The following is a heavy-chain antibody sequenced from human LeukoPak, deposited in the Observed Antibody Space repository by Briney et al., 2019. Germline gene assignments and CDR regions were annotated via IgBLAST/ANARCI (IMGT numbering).Heavy chain of an antibody. V-gene: IGHV3-48*04. D-gene: IGHD6-19*01. CDR2: ISSSSSPI. Sequence: PGGSLRLSCAASGFTFSSYSMNWARQAPGKGLEWVSYISSSSSPIYYADSVKGRFTISRDNAKNSLYLQMNSLRAEDTAVYYCARRGVAGYDFWGQGTLVTVSS. J-gene: IGHJ4*02. CDR1: GFTFSSYS. CDR3: ARRGVAGYDF.